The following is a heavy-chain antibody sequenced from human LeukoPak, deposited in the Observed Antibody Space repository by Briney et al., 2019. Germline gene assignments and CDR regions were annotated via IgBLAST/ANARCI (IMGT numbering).Heavy chain of an antibody. J-gene: IGHJ4*02. CDR1: GFTFSSYW. CDR2: IKQDGSEK. CDR3: AGVSLYCSSTSCYDLLDY. D-gene: IGHD2-2*01. V-gene: IGHV3-7*01. Sequence: GGSLRLSCAASGFTFSSYWMSWVRQAPGKGLEWVANIKQDGSEKYYVDSVKGRFTISRDNAKNSLYLQMNSLRAEDTAVYYCAGVSLYCSSTSCYDLLDYWGQGTLVTVSS.